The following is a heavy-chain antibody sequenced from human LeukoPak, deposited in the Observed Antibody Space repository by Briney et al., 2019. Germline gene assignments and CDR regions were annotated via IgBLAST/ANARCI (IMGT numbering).Heavy chain of an antibody. CDR3: ARVPLHDTSGRYYPH. Sequence: ASVKVSCKTSGYTFSNYGMHWVRQAPRQSLEWMGWINTGNGNTKSSQKFQDRVTLTRDTSASTAYMELNSLSSEDTAVYYCARVPLHDTSGRYYPHWGQGTLVAVSS. V-gene: IGHV1-3*04. J-gene: IGHJ1*01. CDR1: GYTFSNYG. CDR2: INTGNGNT. D-gene: IGHD3-22*01.